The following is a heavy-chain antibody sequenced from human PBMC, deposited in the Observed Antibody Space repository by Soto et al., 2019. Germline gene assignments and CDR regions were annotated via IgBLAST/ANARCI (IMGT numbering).Heavy chain of an antibody. CDR3: AAGRWMVRY. V-gene: IGHV3-7*05. J-gene: IGHJ4*02. D-gene: IGHD6-19*01. CDR2: VKQDGSEK. CDR1: GFSFSDYW. Sequence: EVQLVESGGGLVQPGGSLRVSCETSGFSFSDYWMSWVRQSPGKGMEWVVNVKQDGSEKNYVDSVKGRFSISRDNARKSVYLQMNRLRGEDTAVYHCAAGRWMVRYWGQGTLVTVSS.